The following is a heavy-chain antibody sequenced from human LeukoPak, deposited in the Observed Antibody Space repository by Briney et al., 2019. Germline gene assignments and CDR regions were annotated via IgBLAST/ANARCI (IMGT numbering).Heavy chain of an antibody. CDR1: GDSISDINHY. CDR2: IYYTGRT. Sequence: PSETLSLTCTVSGDSISDINHYWGWVRQPPGKELEWIGNIYYTGRTFYNPSLKSRVTISRDTSKNQFSLKLSSLTTADTAVYYCARHGPTELWSGYQFDSWGQGTLITVSS. CDR3: ARHGPTELWSGYQFDS. J-gene: IGHJ4*02. V-gene: IGHV4-39*01. D-gene: IGHD3-3*01.